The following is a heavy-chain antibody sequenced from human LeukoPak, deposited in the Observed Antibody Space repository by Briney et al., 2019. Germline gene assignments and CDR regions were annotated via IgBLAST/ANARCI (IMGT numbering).Heavy chain of an antibody. J-gene: IGHJ4*02. CDR2: ISSSGGNI. D-gene: IGHD4-17*01. CDR3: ASPNDYGDYGGGY. Sequence: GGSLRLSCAASGFTFDSYEMNWIRQAPGKGLEWVSYISSSGGNIYYADSVEGRFTISRDNAKNSLYLQMNSLRAEDTAVYYCASPNDYGDYGGGYWGQGTLVTVSS. CDR1: GFTFDSYE. V-gene: IGHV3-48*03.